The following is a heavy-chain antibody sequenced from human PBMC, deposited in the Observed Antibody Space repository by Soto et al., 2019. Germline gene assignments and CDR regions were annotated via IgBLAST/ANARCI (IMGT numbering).Heavy chain of an antibody. J-gene: IGHJ4*02. CDR1: GGTFSSYA. Sequence: GASVKVSWKASGGTFSSYAISWVRQAPGQGLEWMGGIIPIFGTANYAQKFQGRVTITADESTSTAYMELSSLRSEDTAVYYCATRDGYNPQAGFDYWGQGTLVTVSS. CDR3: ATRDGYNPQAGFDY. CDR2: IIPIFGTA. D-gene: IGHD5-12*01. V-gene: IGHV1-69*13.